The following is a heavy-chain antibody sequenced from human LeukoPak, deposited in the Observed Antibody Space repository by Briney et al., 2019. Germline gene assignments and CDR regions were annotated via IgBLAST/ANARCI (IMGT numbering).Heavy chain of an antibody. D-gene: IGHD4-11*01. V-gene: IGHV3-30*04. CDR3: ARDIGPIEVPGRSKDY. Sequence: PGGSLRLSCAASGFTFSTYTMHWVRQAPGKGLEWVALISFDGSDTYSADSVKGRFTISRDNSKNTMYLQMNRLRPGDTAVYYCARDIGPIEVPGRSKDYWGQGTLVTVSS. CDR1: GFTFSTYT. CDR2: ISFDGSDT. J-gene: IGHJ4*02.